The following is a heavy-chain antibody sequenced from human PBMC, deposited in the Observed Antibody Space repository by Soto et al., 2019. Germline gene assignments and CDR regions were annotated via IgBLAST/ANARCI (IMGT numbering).Heavy chain of an antibody. V-gene: IGHV3-21*01. Sequence: EVQLVESGGGLVKPGGSLRLSCAASGFTFSSYSMNWVRQAPGKGLEWVSSISSSSSYIYYADSVKGRFTISRDNAKNSLYLQMNSLRAEDTAVYYCARDIGSGWTDRYYFDYWGQGKLVTVSS. CDR3: ARDIGSGWTDRYYFDY. J-gene: IGHJ4*02. CDR1: GFTFSSYS. CDR2: ISSSSSYI. D-gene: IGHD6-19*01.